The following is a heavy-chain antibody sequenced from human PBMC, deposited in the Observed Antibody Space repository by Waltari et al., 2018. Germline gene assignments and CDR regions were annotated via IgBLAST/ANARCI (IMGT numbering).Heavy chain of an antibody. CDR3: VRGFDGPNAFDI. CDR2: IKQDGSEK. Sequence: EVQLVESGGGLVQPGGSLRLSCAASGFTFTISWMSWVRQAPGKGLEWVANIKQDGSEKNYVDSVKGRFTISRDNAKNSVYLQMNSLRAEDTAVYYCVRGFDGPNAFDIWGQGTMVTVS. CDR1: GFTFTISW. J-gene: IGHJ3*02. V-gene: IGHV3-7*01. D-gene: IGHD3-10*01.